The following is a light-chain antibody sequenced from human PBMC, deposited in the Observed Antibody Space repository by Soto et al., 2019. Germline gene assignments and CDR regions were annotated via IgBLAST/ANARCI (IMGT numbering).Light chain of an antibody. CDR3: AAWDDSLSVPWV. CDR1: SSNIGSNY. J-gene: IGLJ3*02. V-gene: IGLV1-47*02. Sequence: QSVLTQPPSASGTPGQRVTISCSGSSSNIGSNYVYWYQQLPGTAPKLLIYSNNQRPSGVPDRFSGSKSGTSASLAISGLRSEDEADYYCAAWDDSLSVPWVFGGGTKLTVL. CDR2: SNN.